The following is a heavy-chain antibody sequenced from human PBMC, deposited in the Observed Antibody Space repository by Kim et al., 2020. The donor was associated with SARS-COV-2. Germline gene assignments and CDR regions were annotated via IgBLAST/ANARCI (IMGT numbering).Heavy chain of an antibody. D-gene: IGHD1-1*01. CDR1: EFTVTTSY. CDR2: MYNGGST. J-gene: IGHJ3*02. CDR3: ARVQYNNWNLDAFDI. V-gene: IGHV3-66*01. Sequence: GGSLRLSCAGSEFTVTTSYMTWVRQAPGKGLEWVSAMYNGGSTYYADSVKGRFIISRDHSKDTLYLQMNSLRAEDTAVYYCARVQYNNWNLDAFDIWGLGTKVTVSS.